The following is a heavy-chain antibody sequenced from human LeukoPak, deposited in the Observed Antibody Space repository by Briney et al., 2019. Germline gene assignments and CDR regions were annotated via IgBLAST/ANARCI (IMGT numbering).Heavy chain of an antibody. CDR3: ARGNFGSTSLDY. D-gene: IGHD6-6*01. V-gene: IGHV3-74*01. Sequence: GGSLRLSCAASGFTFSSYWMHWVRQAPGKGLVWVSRFNSDGSRTTYADSVKGRFTISRDNAKSTLYLQMNSLRAEDTAVYYCARGNFGSTSLDYRGQGTLVTVSS. CDR2: FNSDGSRT. CDR1: GFTFSSYW. J-gene: IGHJ4*02.